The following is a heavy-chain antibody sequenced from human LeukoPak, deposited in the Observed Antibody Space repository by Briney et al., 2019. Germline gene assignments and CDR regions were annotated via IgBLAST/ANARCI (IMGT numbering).Heavy chain of an antibody. J-gene: IGHJ4*02. CDR2: ISSISNYI. V-gene: IGHV3-21*05. CDR3: AKSYGSGSYHGVGY. CDR1: GITFSRYA. D-gene: IGHD3-10*01. Sequence: GGSLRLSCAASGITFSRYAMNWVRQAPGKGLEWVSYISSISNYIQYADSVKGRFTISRDNAKNSLYLQMNSLRAEDTAVYYCAKSYGSGSYHGVGYWGQGTLVTVSS.